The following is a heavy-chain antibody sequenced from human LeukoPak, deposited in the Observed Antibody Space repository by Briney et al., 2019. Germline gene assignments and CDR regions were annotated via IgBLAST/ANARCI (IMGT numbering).Heavy chain of an antibody. Sequence: ASVKVSCKASGYTFTSYYMHWVRQAPGQGLEWMGIINPSGGSTSYAQKFQGRVTMTRDTSTSTVYMELSSLRSEDTAVYYCARVNVDTAMVTGFDYWGQGTLVTVSS. CDR2: INPSGGST. CDR3: ARVNVDTAMVTGFDY. V-gene: IGHV1-46*01. J-gene: IGHJ4*02. CDR1: GYTFTSYY. D-gene: IGHD5-18*01.